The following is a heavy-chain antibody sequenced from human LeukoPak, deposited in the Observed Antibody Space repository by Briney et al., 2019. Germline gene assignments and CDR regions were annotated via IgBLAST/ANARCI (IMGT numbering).Heavy chain of an antibody. CDR2: INSDGSGT. J-gene: IGHJ4*02. V-gene: IGHV3-74*01. CDR1: GFTFSSYW. CDR3: ARASFLWAKGLLGY. D-gene: IGHD1-26*01. Sequence: GGSLRLSCAASGFTFSSYWMHWVRQAPGKGLVWVSRINSDGSGTSYADSVKGRFTISRDNAKNTLYLQMNSLRAEDTAVYYCARASFLWAKGLLGYWGQGTLVTVSS.